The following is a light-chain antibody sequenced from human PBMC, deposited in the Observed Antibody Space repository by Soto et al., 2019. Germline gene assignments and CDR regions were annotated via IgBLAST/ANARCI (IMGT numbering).Light chain of an antibody. J-gene: IGKJ2*01. CDR3: MQATQPYT. V-gene: IGKV2-24*01. CDR2: MIS. CDR1: QSLVHSDGNTY. Sequence: DIVMTQTPLSSPVTLGQPASISCRSSQSLVHSDGNTYLSWLHQRPGQPPRLLIYMISNRFSGVPDRLSGSGAGTDFTLKISRVEAEDVVVYYFMQATQPYTFGQGTKLEIK.